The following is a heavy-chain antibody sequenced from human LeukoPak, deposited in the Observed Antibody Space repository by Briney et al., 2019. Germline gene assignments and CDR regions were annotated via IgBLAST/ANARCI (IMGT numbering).Heavy chain of an antibody. CDR2: ISGSGGST. Sequence: GGSLRLSCAASGFTFSSYAMSWVRQAPGKGLEWVSAISGSGGSTYYADSVKGRFTISRDNSKNTLYLQMNSLRAEDTAVYYCARDGHRLGYCSGGSCSGGDDYWGQGTLVTVSS. D-gene: IGHD2-15*01. CDR1: GFTFSSYA. J-gene: IGHJ4*02. V-gene: IGHV3-23*01. CDR3: ARDGHRLGYCSGGSCSGGDDY.